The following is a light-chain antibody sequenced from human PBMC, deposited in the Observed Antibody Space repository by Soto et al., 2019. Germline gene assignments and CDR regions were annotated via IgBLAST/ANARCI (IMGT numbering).Light chain of an antibody. CDR3: AAWDDSLNGYV. Sequence: QSVLTQPPSASGTPGQRVTISCSGSSSNIGSNSGNWYQQLPGTAPKLLIYSNDRRPSGVPGRFSGSKSGTSASLAISGLQAEDEADYYCAAWDDSLNGYVFGTGTKVTVL. J-gene: IGLJ1*01. CDR2: SND. CDR1: SSNIGSNS. V-gene: IGLV1-44*01.